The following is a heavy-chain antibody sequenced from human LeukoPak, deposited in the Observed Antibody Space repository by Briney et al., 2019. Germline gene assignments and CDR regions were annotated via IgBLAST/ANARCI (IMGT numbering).Heavy chain of an antibody. CDR2: ISSSSSTI. J-gene: IGHJ4*02. D-gene: IGHD2-15*01. CDR1: GFTFSSYS. Sequence: PGGSLRLSCAASGFTFSSYSMNWVRQAPGKGLEWVAYISSSSSTISYADSVKGRFTISRDDAKNSLYLQMNSLRDEDTAVYYCARDRGRYCSGAVCPYYFDYWGQGTLVTVSS. CDR3: ARDRGRYCSGAVCPYYFDY. V-gene: IGHV3-48*02.